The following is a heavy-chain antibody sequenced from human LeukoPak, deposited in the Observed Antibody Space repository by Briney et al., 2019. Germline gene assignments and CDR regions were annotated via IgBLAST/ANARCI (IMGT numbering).Heavy chain of an antibody. CDR1: GFTFSSYD. Sequence: GGSLRLSCAASGFTFSSYDMHWVRQAPGKGLVWVSRINSDGSSTSYADSVKGRFAVSRDNAKNTLYLQMNSLRAEDTAVYYCATSYYYDSSGYLDYWGQGTLVTVSS. J-gene: IGHJ4*02. V-gene: IGHV3-74*01. CDR3: ATSYYYDSSGYLDY. D-gene: IGHD3-22*01. CDR2: INSDGSST.